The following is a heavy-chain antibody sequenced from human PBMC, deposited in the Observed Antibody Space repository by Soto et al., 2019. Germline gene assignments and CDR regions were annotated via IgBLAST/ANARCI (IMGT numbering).Heavy chain of an antibody. J-gene: IGHJ4*02. CDR2: IYYSGST. CDR1: GGSISSYY. V-gene: IGHV4-59*01. CDR3: ARDNGYSYGYTLDH. D-gene: IGHD5-18*01. Sequence: SETLSLTCAVSGGSISSYYWSWIRQPPGKGLEWIGYIYYSGSTNYNPSLKSRVTISVDTSKNQFSLKLSSVTAADTAVYYCARDNGYSYGYTLDHWGQGTLVTVS.